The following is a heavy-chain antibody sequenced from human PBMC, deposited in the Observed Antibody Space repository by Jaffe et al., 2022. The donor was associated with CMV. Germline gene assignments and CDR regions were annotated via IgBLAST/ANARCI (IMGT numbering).Heavy chain of an antibody. CDR2: INYSGTT. V-gene: IGHV4-39*01. Sequence: QLQLQESGPGLVKPSETLSLTCTVSGGSISSRSYYWGWIRRPPGKGLEWIGNINYSGTTHYNPSLKSRVTISVDTSKNQFSLKLSSVTAADTAVYYCARNPIPDWYFDLWGRGTLVTVSS. CDR1: GGSISSRSYY. J-gene: IGHJ2*01. D-gene: IGHD2-2*02. CDR3: ARNPIPDWYFDL.